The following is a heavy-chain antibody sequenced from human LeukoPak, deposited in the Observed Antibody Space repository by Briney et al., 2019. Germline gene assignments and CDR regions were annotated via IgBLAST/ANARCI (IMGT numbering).Heavy chain of an antibody. J-gene: IGHJ6*03. V-gene: IGHV3-66*01. CDR3: ARGGSVGGITMVRGVIITGYYYYMDV. D-gene: IGHD3-10*01. CDR2: IYSGGST. CDR1: GFTVSSNH. Sequence: GGSLRLSCAASGFTVSSNHMSWVRQAPGKGLEWVSVIYSGGSTYYADSVKGRFTISRDNSKNTLYLQMNSLRAEDTAVYYCARGGSVGGITMVRGVIITGYYYYMDVWGKGTTVTISS.